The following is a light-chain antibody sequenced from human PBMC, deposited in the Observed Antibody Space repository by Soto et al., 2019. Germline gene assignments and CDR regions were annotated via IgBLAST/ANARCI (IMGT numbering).Light chain of an antibody. CDR1: QGFSSW. Sequence: DIQMTQSPSSVSASVGDRVTITCRASQGFSSWLAWYQQKRGKAPKLLIYAASSLQSGVPSRLSGSGSGKDFTLTISSLQPEDFATYYCQQANSRPITFGQGTRLEIK. CDR3: QQANSRPIT. CDR2: AAS. J-gene: IGKJ5*01. V-gene: IGKV1-12*01.